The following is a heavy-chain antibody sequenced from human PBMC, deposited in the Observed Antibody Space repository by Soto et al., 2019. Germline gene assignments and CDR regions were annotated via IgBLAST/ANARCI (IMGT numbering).Heavy chain of an antibody. CDR2: ISGGGDAI. CDR3: ATYCSTTACHDVDY. D-gene: IGHD2-2*01. Sequence: EVQLVESGGGLVQPGGSLRLSCAASGFTFSSNSINWVRQGPGKGLEWLSYISGGGDAIYYADSVKGRFTISRENAKNLLYLQMNSLRAEDTAVYYCATYCSTTACHDVDYWGQGTLVTVSS. J-gene: IGHJ4*02. V-gene: IGHV3-48*01. CDR1: GFTFSSNS.